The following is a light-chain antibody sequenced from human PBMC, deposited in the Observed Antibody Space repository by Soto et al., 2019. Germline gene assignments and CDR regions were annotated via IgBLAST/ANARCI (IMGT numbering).Light chain of an antibody. CDR3: SSYTSSNTYV. Sequence: TGTSSDVGSYNRVSWYQQPPGTAPKVMIYEVSNRPSGVPDRFSGSKSGNTASLTISGLQAEDEADYYCSSYTSSNTYVFGTGTKVTVL. CDR2: EVS. J-gene: IGLJ1*01. V-gene: IGLV2-18*02. CDR1: SSDVGSYNR.